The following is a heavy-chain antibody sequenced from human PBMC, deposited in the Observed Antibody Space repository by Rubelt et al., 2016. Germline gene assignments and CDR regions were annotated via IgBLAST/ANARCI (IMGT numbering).Heavy chain of an antibody. CDR1: GGSFSGYY. J-gene: IGHJ6*02. V-gene: IGHV4-34*01. CDR2: INHSGST. CDR3: ARGRMGFHYYYYGMDV. Sequence: QLQLQESGPGLVKPTETLSLTCAVYGGSFSGYYWSWIRQPPGKGLEWIGEINHSGSTNYNPSLKSRVTISVDTAMNQCALRLSSVTAADTAVYYCARGRMGFHYYYYGMDVWGQGTTVTVSS. D-gene: IGHD1-26*01.